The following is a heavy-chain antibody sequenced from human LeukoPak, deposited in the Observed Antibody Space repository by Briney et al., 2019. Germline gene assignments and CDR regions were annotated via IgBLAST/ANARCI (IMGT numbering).Heavy chain of an antibody. D-gene: IGHD1-26*01. J-gene: IGHJ4*02. CDR2: ISAYNGNT. CDR3: ARVQWEPGYFDY. CDR1: GYTFTSYG. Sequence: ASVKVSCKASGYTFTSYGISWVRQAPGQGLEWMGWISAYNGNTNYAQKLQGRVTMITDTSTSTAYMELRSLRSDDTAVYYCARVQWEPGYFDYWGQGTLVTVSS. V-gene: IGHV1-18*01.